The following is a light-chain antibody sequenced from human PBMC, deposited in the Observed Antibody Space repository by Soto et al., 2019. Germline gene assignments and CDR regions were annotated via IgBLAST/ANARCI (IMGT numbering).Light chain of an antibody. CDR3: QQKNHRLWM. CDR2: GAS. CDR1: QSISSD. V-gene: IGKV3-15*01. J-gene: IGKJ1*01. Sequence: EIVMTQSPATLSVSPGERATLSCRASQSISSDLDLYQQKPGQAPRLLIYGASTRASDVPARFSGSGSGTEFTLGITSLQSDDLAVSYSQQKNHRLWMFGQGTKAGI.